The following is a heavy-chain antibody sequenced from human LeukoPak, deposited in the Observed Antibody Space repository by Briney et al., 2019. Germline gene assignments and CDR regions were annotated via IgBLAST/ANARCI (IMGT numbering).Heavy chain of an antibody. Sequence: SETLSLTCTVSGGSIRSSSFYWGWIRQPPGKGLERIGSIYYSGSTYYNPSLKSRVTISVDTSKKHFSLKLSSVTAADTAVYYCARLGGYSYGYGYWGQGTLVTVSS. CDR1: GGSIRSSSFY. D-gene: IGHD5-18*01. J-gene: IGHJ4*02. CDR2: IYYSGST. CDR3: ARLGGYSYGYGY. V-gene: IGHV4-39*02.